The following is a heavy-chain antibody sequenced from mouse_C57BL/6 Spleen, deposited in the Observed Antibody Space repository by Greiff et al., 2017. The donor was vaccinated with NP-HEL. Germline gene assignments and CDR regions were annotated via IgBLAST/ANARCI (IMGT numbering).Heavy chain of an antibody. CDR2: ISGGGGNT. CDR3: ANIYYDPSRVDWYFDV. Sequence: DVMLVESGGGLVKPGGSLKLSCAASGFTFSSYTMSWVRQTPEKRLEWVATISGGGGNTYYPDSVKGRFTISRDNAKNTLYLQMSSLRSEDTALYYCANIYYDPSRVDWYFDVWGTGTTVTVSS. V-gene: IGHV5-9*01. J-gene: IGHJ1*03. CDR1: GFTFSSYT. D-gene: IGHD2-4*01.